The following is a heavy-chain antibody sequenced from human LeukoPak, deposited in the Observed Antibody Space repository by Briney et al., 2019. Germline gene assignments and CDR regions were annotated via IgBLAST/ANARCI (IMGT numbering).Heavy chain of an antibody. V-gene: IGHV3-21*06. CDR1: GFIFSDYS. J-gene: IGHJ3*02. Sequence: GGSLRLSCVASGFIFSDYSMDWVRQAPGKGLEWVSSISSSSAYIFYSDSVKGRFTISRDNAQSSLYLQMNSLRAGDTAVYYCTKQFLSDAFDIWGQGTMVTVSS. CDR3: TKQFLSDAFDI. CDR2: ISSSSAYI. D-gene: IGHD5-24*01.